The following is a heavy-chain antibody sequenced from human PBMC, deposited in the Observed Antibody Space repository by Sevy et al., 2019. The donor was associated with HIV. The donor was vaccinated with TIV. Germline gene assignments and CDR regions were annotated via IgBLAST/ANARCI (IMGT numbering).Heavy chain of an antibody. V-gene: IGHV4-39*01. CDR2: LYYSGST. CDR3: ARLREDWELGGNWFDP. Sequence: SETLSLTCTVSGGSISISTYYWGWIRQPPGKGLEWIGSLYYSGSTYYNPSLKSRVSISVDTSKNQFSLKLSSVTATDTAVYYCARLREDWELGGNWFDPWGQGTLVTVSS. D-gene: IGHD1-7*01. CDR1: GGSISISTYY. J-gene: IGHJ5*02.